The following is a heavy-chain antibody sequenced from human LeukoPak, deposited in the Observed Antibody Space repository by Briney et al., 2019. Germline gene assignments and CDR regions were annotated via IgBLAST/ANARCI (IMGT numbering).Heavy chain of an antibody. V-gene: IGHV3-30*18. D-gene: IGHD6-6*01. Sequence: GGCLSLACAGSALTVSTTGTVWVSPAAGKGLEWVVVIADGATNKSHADSVKGPFTIARDTAKNTLYLQMSSLRAEDTAVYYCAKDLGHRVAARQYYYYYGMDVWGQGTTVTVSS. CDR3: AKDLGHRVAARQYYYYYGMDV. J-gene: IGHJ6*02. CDR2: IADGATNK. CDR1: ALTVSTTG.